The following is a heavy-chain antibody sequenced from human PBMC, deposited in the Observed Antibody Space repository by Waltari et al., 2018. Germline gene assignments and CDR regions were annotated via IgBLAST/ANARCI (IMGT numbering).Heavy chain of an antibody. CDR3: ARVGVVRGVMDNWFDP. J-gene: IGHJ5*02. CDR2: IYHSGSN. CDR1: GYSISSGYY. V-gene: IGHV4-38-2*01. Sequence: QVQLQESGPGLVKPSETLSLTCAVSGYSISSGYYWGWIRQPPGKGLECIGSIYHSGSNYYNPSRKSRVPIAVDTSKNQFSLKLSSVTAADTAVYYCARVGVVRGVMDNWFDPWGQGTLVTVSS. D-gene: IGHD3-10*01.